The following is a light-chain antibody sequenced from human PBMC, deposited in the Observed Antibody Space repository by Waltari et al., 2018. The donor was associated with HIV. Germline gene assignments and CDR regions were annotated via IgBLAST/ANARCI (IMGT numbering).Light chain of an antibody. CDR3: QQYYSTPLFA. V-gene: IGKV4-1*01. Sequence: DIVMTQSPDSLAVSLGERATINCKSSQSVLFSSNNKTYLAWHQQKPGQPPKLLVYWASTRQSGVPDRFSGSGSGTDFTLTISSLQAEDVAVYYCQQYYSTPLFAFGPGTRVEIK. J-gene: IGKJ3*01. CDR1: QSVLFSSNNKTY. CDR2: WAS.